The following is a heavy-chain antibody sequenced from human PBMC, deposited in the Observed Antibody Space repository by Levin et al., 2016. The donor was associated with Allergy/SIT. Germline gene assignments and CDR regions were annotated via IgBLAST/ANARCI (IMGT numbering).Heavy chain of an antibody. CDR1: GASITSSY. CDR3: ATSHSGWYNYFDP. CDR2: IHYSGSP. Sequence: SETLSLTCTVSGASITSSYWTWIRQPPGKGLEWIGYIHYSGSPNYNPSLKSRGTISVDTSKNQFSLSLKSVTAADTAVYYCATSHSGWYNYFDPWGQGTLVTVSS. J-gene: IGHJ5*02. D-gene: IGHD6-19*01. V-gene: IGHV4-59*13.